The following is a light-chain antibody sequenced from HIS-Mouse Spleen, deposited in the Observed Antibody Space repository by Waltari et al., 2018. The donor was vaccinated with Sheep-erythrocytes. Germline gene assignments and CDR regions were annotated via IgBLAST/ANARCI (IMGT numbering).Light chain of an antibody. CDR1: SSDVCGSNY. Sequence: QSAPPQPPSVSASPGQSVPISCTGTSSDVCGSNYVSSYQPHPGKAPKLMIYDASKRPSGVPDRFSGSKSGHTASLTISGLQAEDEADYYCCSYAGSYNHVFATGTKVTVL. CDR3: CSYAGSYNHV. V-gene: IGLV2-11*01. CDR2: DAS. J-gene: IGLJ1*01.